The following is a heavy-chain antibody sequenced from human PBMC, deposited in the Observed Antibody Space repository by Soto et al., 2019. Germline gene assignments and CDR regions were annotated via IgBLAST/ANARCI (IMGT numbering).Heavy chain of an antibody. J-gene: IGHJ4*02. V-gene: IGHV4-34*01. CDR1: GGSFSGYY. CDR3: ARSHQLLCFDY. Sequence: SETLSLTCAVYGGSFSGYYWIWIRQPPGKGLEWIGEINHSGSTNYNPSLKSRVTISVDTSKNQFSLKLSSVTAADTAVYYCARSHQLLCFDYWGQGTLVTVSS. D-gene: IGHD2-2*01. CDR2: INHSGST.